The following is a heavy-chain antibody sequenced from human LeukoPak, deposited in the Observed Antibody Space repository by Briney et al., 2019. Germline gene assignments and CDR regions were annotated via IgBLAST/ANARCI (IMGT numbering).Heavy chain of an antibody. J-gene: IGHJ4*02. CDR3: ATDRADGYSSGIDY. CDR1: GYTLTELS. CDR2: FDPEDGET. Sequence: GASVKVSCKVSGYTLTELSMHWVRQAPGKGLEWMGGFDPEDGETIYAQKFQGRVTMTEDTSTDTAYMELSSLRSEDTAVYYCATDRADGYSSGIDYWGQGTLVTVSS. V-gene: IGHV1-24*01. D-gene: IGHD6-19*01.